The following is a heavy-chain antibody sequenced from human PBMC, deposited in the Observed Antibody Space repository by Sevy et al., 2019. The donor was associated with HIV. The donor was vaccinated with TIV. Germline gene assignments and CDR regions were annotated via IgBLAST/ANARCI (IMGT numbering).Heavy chain of an antibody. V-gene: IGHV3-23*01. Sequence: GGSLRLSCAASGFTFSSYAMSWVRQTPGKGLEWVSTISGSGVGTNYADSVKGRFTISRDNSKNTLYLQMNSLRAEDSAVYHCAKSTASYSGDYDYWGQGTLVTVSS. CDR1: GFTFSSYA. CDR3: AKSTASYSGDYDY. J-gene: IGHJ4*02. CDR2: ISGSGVGT. D-gene: IGHD4-17*01.